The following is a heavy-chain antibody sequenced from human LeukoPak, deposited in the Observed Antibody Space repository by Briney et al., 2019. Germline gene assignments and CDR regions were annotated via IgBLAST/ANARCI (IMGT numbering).Heavy chain of an antibody. CDR2: IYYSGST. Sequence: SEILSLTCTVSGGSISSSSYYWGWIRQPPGTGLEWIGSIYYSGSTYYNPSLKRRVTMSVDTSKSQFFMKLSSVTAADTAVYYCARLANDEFWSGKSHYLDYWGQGTLVTVSS. V-gene: IGHV4-39*01. D-gene: IGHD3-3*01. CDR3: ARLANDEFWSGKSHYLDY. CDR1: GGSISSSSYY. J-gene: IGHJ4*02.